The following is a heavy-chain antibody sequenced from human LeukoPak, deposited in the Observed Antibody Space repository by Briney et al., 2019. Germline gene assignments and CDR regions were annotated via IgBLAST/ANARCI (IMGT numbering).Heavy chain of an antibody. V-gene: IGHV3-30*18. CDR2: ISYDGSNK. Sequence: PGRSLRLSCAASGFTFSSYGMHWVRQAPGKGLEWVAVISYDGSNKYYADSVKGRFTISRDNSKNTLYLQMNSLRAEDTAVYYCAKGGDSSGWSSDAFDIWGQGTMVTVSS. CDR1: GFTFSSYG. J-gene: IGHJ3*02. CDR3: AKGGDSSGWSSDAFDI. D-gene: IGHD6-19*01.